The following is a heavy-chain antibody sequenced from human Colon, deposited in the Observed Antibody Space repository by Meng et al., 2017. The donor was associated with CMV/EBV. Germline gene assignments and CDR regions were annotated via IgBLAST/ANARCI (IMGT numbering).Heavy chain of an antibody. CDR3: ARDPVIVESLGGCERSRDNGVVIIHTSWFDWFDP. D-gene: IGHD3-3*01. J-gene: IGHJ5*02. Sequence: GGSLRLSCVASGFSVSNSAMSWVRQAPGKGLEWVSATGNSGDTTYYAESVKGRFTISRDNPKNTLYLQLTSLRGEDTAVYYCARDPVIVESLGGCERSRDNGVVIIHTSWFDWFDPWGRGTLVTVSS. V-gene: IGHV3-23*01. CDR2: TGNSGDTT. CDR1: GFSVSNSA.